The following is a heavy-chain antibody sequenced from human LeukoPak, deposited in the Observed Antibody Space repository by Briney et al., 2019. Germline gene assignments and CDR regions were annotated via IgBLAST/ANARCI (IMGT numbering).Heavy chain of an antibody. V-gene: IGHV3-23*01. D-gene: IGHD6-13*01. Sequence: GGSLRLSCEASGFTFSNYAMNWVRQAPGKGLEWVSVISGSGSSTYYADSVKGRFTISRDNSKNTLYLLMNSLRAEDTAIYYCAKFAYATYSSSCFDFWGQGTLVTVSS. CDR2: ISGSGSST. CDR3: AKFAYATYSSSCFDF. J-gene: IGHJ4*02. CDR1: GFTFSNYA.